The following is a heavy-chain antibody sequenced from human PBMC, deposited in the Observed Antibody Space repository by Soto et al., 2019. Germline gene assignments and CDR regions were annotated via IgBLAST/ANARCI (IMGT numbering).Heavy chain of an antibody. Sequence: QVQLVESGGGVVQPGRSLRLSCAASGFTFSSYAMHWVRQAPCKGLEWVAVISYDGSNKYYADSVKGRFTISRDNSKNTLYMQMNSLRAEDTAVYYCARATDSYDSSGYYPPYYYYYGMDVWGQGTTVTVSS. D-gene: IGHD3-22*01. CDR1: GFTFSSYA. CDR2: ISYDGSNK. J-gene: IGHJ6*02. V-gene: IGHV3-30-3*01. CDR3: ARATDSYDSSGYYPPYYYYYGMDV.